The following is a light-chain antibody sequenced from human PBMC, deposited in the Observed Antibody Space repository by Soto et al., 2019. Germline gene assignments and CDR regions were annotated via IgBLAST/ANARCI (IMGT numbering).Light chain of an antibody. V-gene: IGKV1-27*01. CDR1: QGISNY. Sequence: DIQMTQSPSSLSASVGDRVTITCRASQGISNYLAWYQQKPGKVPKLLIYAASTLQSGIPYRFSGSGSGTDFTLTMGNLQPEDVATYYCQKYNSAPMTFGQGTKVDIK. CDR2: AAS. J-gene: IGKJ1*01. CDR3: QKYNSAPMT.